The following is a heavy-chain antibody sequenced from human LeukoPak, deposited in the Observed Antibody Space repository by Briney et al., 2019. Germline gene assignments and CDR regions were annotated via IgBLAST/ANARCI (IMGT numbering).Heavy chain of an antibody. Sequence: ASVKVSCKASGYTFTSYGISWVRQAPGQGLEWMGWISAYNGNTNYAQKLQGRVTMTTDTSTSTAYMELSSLRSDDTAVYYCARAAPYYYDSSGYPFDYWGQGTLVTVSS. D-gene: IGHD3-22*01. CDR3: ARAAPYYYDSSGYPFDY. V-gene: IGHV1-18*01. CDR2: ISAYNGNT. J-gene: IGHJ4*02. CDR1: GYTFTSYG.